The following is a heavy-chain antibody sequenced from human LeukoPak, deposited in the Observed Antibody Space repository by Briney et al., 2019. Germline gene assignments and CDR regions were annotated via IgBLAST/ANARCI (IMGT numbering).Heavy chain of an antibody. Sequence: SQTLSLTCTVSGGSISSSSYYWGWIRQPPGKGLEWIGSIYYSGSTYYNPSLKSRVTISVDTSKNQFSLNLNSVTAADTAVYFCARDEGSAYPFDYWGQGTLVTVSS. CDR3: ARDEGSAYPFDY. CDR2: IYYSGST. CDR1: GGSISSSSYY. V-gene: IGHV4-39*07. D-gene: IGHD3-22*01. J-gene: IGHJ4*02.